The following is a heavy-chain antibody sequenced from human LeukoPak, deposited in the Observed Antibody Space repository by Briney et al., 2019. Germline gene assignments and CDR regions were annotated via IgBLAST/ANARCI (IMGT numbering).Heavy chain of an antibody. Sequence: GESLKISCKGSGYSFTSHWIGWVRQMPGKGLEWMGIIYPGDSHNTYRPSFQGRVTISADKSINTAYLQWSSLKASDTAMYYCARGYGSGSYAYFDYWGQGTLVTVSS. V-gene: IGHV5-51*01. J-gene: IGHJ4*02. CDR3: ARGYGSGSYAYFDY. D-gene: IGHD3-10*01. CDR1: GYSFTSHW. CDR2: IYPGDSHN.